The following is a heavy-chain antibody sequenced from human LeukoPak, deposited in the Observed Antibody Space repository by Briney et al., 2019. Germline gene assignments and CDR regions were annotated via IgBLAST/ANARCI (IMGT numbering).Heavy chain of an antibody. V-gene: IGHV4-61*01. CDR2: IYYSGST. Sequence: SETLSLTCTVSGGSVNSGSYYWSWIRQPPGKGLEGIGYIYYSGSTNYNPSLKSRVTISVDTSKNQFSLKLSSVTAADTAVYYCARDRYSSGWYNGFDYWGQGTLVTVSS. CDR3: ARDRYSSGWYNGFDY. J-gene: IGHJ4*02. CDR1: GGSVNSGSYY. D-gene: IGHD6-13*01.